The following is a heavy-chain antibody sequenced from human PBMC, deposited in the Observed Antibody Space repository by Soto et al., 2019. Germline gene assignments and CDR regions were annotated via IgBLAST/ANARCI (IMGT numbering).Heavy chain of an antibody. V-gene: IGHV4-39*01. CDR1: GGSISSSSYY. D-gene: IGHD1-26*01. Sequence: LSLTCTVSGGSISSSSYYWGWIRQPPGKGLEWIGSIYYSGSTYYNPSLKSRDTVSVDTSKNQFSLKLSSVTAADTAVYYCARHSSTGAGYFDYWGQGTLVPVSS. J-gene: IGHJ4*02. CDR3: ARHSSTGAGYFDY. CDR2: IYYSGST.